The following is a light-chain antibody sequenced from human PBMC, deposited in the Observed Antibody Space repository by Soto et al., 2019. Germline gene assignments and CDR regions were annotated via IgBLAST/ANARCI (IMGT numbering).Light chain of an antibody. Sequence: EIVLTQSPGTLSVSPGERATLSCRASQRVSSKLAWYQQKPGHAPRLLFYGASTGATGIPARFSGSGSETEFTLYIPSLQSEDFAVYYCQQYNNWPGPFCQGTKVQIK. CDR3: QQYNNWPGP. J-gene: IGKJ1*01. CDR1: QRVSSK. V-gene: IGKV3-15*01. CDR2: GAS.